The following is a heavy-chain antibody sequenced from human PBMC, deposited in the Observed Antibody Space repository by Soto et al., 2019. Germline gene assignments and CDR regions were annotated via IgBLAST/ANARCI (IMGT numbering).Heavy chain of an antibody. Sequence: GGSLRLSCAASGFTFISYAMSWVRQAPGKGLEWVSAISGSGGSTYYADSVKGRFTISRDNSKNTLYLQMTSLRAEDTAVYYCAEDSYYHDSTGYYIFDYRGKETPVIVSS. CDR2: ISGSGGST. D-gene: IGHD3-22*01. V-gene: IGHV3-23*01. CDR1: GFTFISYA. J-gene: IGHJ6*03. CDR3: AEDSYYHDSTGYYIFDY.